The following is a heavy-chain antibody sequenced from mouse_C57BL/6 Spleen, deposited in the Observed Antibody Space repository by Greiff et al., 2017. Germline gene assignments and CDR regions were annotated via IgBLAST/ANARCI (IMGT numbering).Heavy chain of an antibody. J-gene: IGHJ2*01. D-gene: IGHD2-13*01. CDR2: ISYDGSN. CDR1: GYSITSGYY. V-gene: IGHV3-6*01. Sequence: DVKLQESGPGLVKPSQSLSLTCSVTGYSITSGYYWNWIRQFPGNKLEWMGYISYDGSNNYNPSLKNRISITRDTSKNQFFLKLNSVTTEDTATYYCARRRVDFYFDYWGQGTTLTVSS. CDR3: ARRRVDFYFDY.